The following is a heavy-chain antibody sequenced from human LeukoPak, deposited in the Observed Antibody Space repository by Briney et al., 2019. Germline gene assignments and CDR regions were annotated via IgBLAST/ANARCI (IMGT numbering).Heavy chain of an antibody. J-gene: IGHJ4*02. Sequence: GGSLRLSCAVSGFTFSSYWMTWVRQAPGKGLEWVANIKQDGSDKYYVDSVKGRFTISRDNAKNSLYLQINSLRVEDTAVYYCARGSGSSYGYIDYWGQGTLVTVSS. D-gene: IGHD1-26*01. V-gene: IGHV3-7*04. CDR2: IKQDGSDK. CDR3: ARGSGSSYGYIDY. CDR1: GFTFSSYW.